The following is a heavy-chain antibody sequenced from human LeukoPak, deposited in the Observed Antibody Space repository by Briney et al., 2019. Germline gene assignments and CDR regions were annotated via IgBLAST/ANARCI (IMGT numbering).Heavy chain of an antibody. V-gene: IGHV3-23*01. CDR2: ISGSGGNT. Sequence: GGSLRLSCAASGFTFSTYTMSWVRQAPGKGLEWVSAISGSGGNTYYADSVKGRFTISRDNSKNTLYLQMNSLRAEDTAVYYCGRAYDSLTGLDYWGQGNLVTVSS. CDR1: GFTFSTYT. D-gene: IGHD3-9*01. CDR3: GRAYDSLTGLDY. J-gene: IGHJ4*02.